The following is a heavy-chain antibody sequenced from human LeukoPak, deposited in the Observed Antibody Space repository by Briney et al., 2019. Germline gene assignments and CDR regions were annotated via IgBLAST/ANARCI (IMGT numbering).Heavy chain of an antibody. CDR2: ISYDRSNK. J-gene: IGHJ3*02. V-gene: IGHV3-30-3*01. Sequence: GRSLRLSCAASGFTFSSYAMHWVRQAPGKGLEWVAVISYDRSNKYYADSVKGRFTISRDNSKNTLYLQMNSLRAEDTAVYYCARGDGSGSYSAFDIWGQGTMVTVSS. CDR3: ARGDGSGSYSAFDI. CDR1: GFTFSSYA. D-gene: IGHD3-10*01.